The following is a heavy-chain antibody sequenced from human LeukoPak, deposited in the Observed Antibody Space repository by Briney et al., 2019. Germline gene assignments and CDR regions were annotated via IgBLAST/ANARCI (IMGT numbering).Heavy chain of an antibody. CDR1: GYTFTSYY. V-gene: IGHV1-46*01. Sequence: ASVKVSCKASGYTFTSYYMHWVRQAPGQGLEWMGIINPSGGSTSYAQKFQGRVTMTRDMSTGTVYMELSSLRSEDTAVYYCARDVGPIVGATNYYMDVWGKGTTVTVSS. D-gene: IGHD1-26*01. CDR3: ARDVGPIVGATNYYMDV. CDR2: INPSGGST. J-gene: IGHJ6*03.